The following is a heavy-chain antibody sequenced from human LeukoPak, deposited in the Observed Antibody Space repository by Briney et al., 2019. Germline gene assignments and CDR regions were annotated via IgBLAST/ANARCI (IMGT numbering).Heavy chain of an antibody. J-gene: IGHJ6*02. CDR1: GGTFSSYA. CDR3: ARELVAVAGSQALEPDYYYYGMDV. D-gene: IGHD6-19*01. CDR2: IIPIFGTA. V-gene: IGHV1-69*13. Sequence: GASVKVSCKASGGTFSSYAISWVRQAPGQGLEWMGGIIPIFGTANCAQKFQGRVTITADESTSTAYMELSSLRSEDTAVYYCARELVAVAGSQALEPDYYYYGMDVWGQGTTVTVSS.